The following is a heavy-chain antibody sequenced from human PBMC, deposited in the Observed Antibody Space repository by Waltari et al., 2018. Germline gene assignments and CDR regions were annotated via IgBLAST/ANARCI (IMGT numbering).Heavy chain of an antibody. J-gene: IGHJ6*02. Sequence: QVQLVQSGAEVKKPGSSVKVSCKASGGTFSSYTISWVRQAPGQGLEWMGRIIPILGIANYAQKFQGRVTITADKSTSTAYMELSSLRSEDTAVYYCASRGSGVILPSGMDVWGQGTTVTVSS. CDR3: ASRGSGVILPSGMDV. CDR2: IIPILGIA. CDR1: GGTFSSYT. D-gene: IGHD2-21*01. V-gene: IGHV1-69*02.